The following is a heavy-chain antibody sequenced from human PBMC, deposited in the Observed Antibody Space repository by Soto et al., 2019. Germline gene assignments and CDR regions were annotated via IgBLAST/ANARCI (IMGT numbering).Heavy chain of an antibody. CDR2: INHSGST. Sequence: SWIRQPPGKGLEWIGEINHSGSTNYNPSLKSRVTISVDTSKNQFSLKLSSVTAADTAVYYCARGRLNWGSYRFDYWGQGTLVTVSS. J-gene: IGHJ4*02. V-gene: IGHV4-34*01. D-gene: IGHD3-16*02. CDR3: ARGRLNWGSYRFDY.